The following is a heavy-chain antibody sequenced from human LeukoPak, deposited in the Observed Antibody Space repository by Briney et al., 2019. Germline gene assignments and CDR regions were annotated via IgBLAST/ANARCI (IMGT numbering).Heavy chain of an antibody. Sequence: GESLQISCQGSGYSSTNYWIGWVRQLPGKGLEWMGIIYPGDSDTRYSPSFQGQVTISADKFLSTAYLQWSSLEASDNAMYYCARRDCGFEFFDNWGQGTLVTVSS. CDR1: GYSSTNYW. D-gene: IGHD5-12*01. J-gene: IGHJ4*02. CDR2: IYPGDSDT. V-gene: IGHV5-51*01. CDR3: ARRDCGFEFFDN.